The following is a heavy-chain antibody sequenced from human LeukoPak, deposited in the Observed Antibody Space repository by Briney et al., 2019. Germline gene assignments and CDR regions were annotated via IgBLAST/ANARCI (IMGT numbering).Heavy chain of an antibody. Sequence: GESLKISSKASGYRFLSYWITWVRQMPGKGLEWMGGIDPIDSYTTYSPSFQGHVTISADNSIATVCLQWSSLKASDTAMYYCARARVDTAMADFDYWGQGTLVTVSS. CDR2: IDPIDSYT. V-gene: IGHV5-10-1*01. J-gene: IGHJ4*02. D-gene: IGHD5-18*01. CDR1: GYRFLSYW. CDR3: ARARVDTAMADFDY.